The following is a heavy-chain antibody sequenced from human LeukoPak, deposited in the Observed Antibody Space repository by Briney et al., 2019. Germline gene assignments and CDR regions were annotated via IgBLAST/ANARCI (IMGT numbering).Heavy chain of an antibody. V-gene: IGHV3-7*03. CDR2: IKEDGSEK. J-gene: IGHJ3*02. CDR1: GFTFSSYW. D-gene: IGHD4-17*01. CDR3: ARDSRRSVTPDAFDI. Sequence: GGSLRLSCVASGFTFSSYWMSWVRQAPGKGLEWVADIKEDGSEKYYVDSVKGRFTISRDNAKNSLFLQMNSLRAEDTAVYYCARDSRRSVTPDAFDIWGQGTMVTVSS.